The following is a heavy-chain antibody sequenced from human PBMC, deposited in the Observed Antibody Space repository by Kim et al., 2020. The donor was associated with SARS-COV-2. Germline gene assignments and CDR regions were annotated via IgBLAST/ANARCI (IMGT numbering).Heavy chain of an antibody. CDR2: IKSKTDGGTT. CDR1: GFTFSNAW. D-gene: IGHD6-13*01. V-gene: IGHV3-15*01. J-gene: IGHJ4*02. Sequence: GGSLRLSCAASGFTFSNAWMSWVRQAPGKGLEWVGRIKSKTDGGTTDYAAPVKGRFTISRDDSKNTLYLQMNSLKTEDTAVYYCTTGRPPGRAAAVFRKAKTGFDYWGQGTLVTVSS. CDR3: TTGRPPGRAAAVFRKAKTGFDY.